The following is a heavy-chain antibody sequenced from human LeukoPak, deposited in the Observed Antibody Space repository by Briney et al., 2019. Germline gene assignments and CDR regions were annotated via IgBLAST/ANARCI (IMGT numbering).Heavy chain of an antibody. CDR2: IYYSGST. CDR3: ARDTPGSSWPGPYYYYGMDV. D-gene: IGHD6-13*01. J-gene: IGHJ6*02. V-gene: IGHV4-39*07. Sequence: SETLSLTCTVSGASITSYYWGWIRQPPGKGLEWIGSIYYSGSTYYNPSLKSRVTISVDTSKNQFSLKLSSVTAADTAVYYCARDTPGSSWPGPYYYYGMDVWGQGTTVTVSS. CDR1: GASITSYY.